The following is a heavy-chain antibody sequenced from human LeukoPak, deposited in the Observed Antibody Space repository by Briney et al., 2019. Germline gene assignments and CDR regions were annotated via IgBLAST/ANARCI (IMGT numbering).Heavy chain of an antibody. J-gene: IGHJ4*02. Sequence: SETLSLTCTVSDGAIAGYSWSWIRQAPGKGLGWIGYIYYSGDTNYNPSLQSRVTVSVDTSKNQFSLRLTSVSAADTAVYYCARQTGSGLFILPGGQGTLVTVSS. V-gene: IGHV4-59*01. CDR3: ARQTGSGLFILP. CDR2: IYYSGDT. D-gene: IGHD3/OR15-3a*01. CDR1: DGAIAGYS.